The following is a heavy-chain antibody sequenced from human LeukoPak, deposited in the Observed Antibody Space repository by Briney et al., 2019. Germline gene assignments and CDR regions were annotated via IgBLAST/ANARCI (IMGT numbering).Heavy chain of an antibody. V-gene: IGHV1-69*08. CDR1: GGSFISYS. J-gene: IGHJ4*02. Sequence: SVKVSCKASGGSFISYSISWVRQAPGQGLEWMGRIIPVLRTPNYAQKFQGRVTITADTSTSTAYMELSSLRSEDTAVYYCARDLHLGSSSWFGYWGQGTLVTVSS. D-gene: IGHD6-13*01. CDR2: IIPVLRTP. CDR3: ARDLHLGSSSWFGY.